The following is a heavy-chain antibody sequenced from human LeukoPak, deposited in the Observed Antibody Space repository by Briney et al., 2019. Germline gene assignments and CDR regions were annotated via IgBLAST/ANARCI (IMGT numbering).Heavy chain of an antibody. J-gene: IGHJ3*02. CDR1: GFSFSNYW. Sequence: PGGSLRLSCAASGFSFSNYWMTWLRQAPGKGLEWVANIRGDESRKYYLDSVTGRFTISRDNSKNTLYLQMNSLRAEDTAVYYCAKDPNGDYIGTFDIWGQGTMVTVSS. CDR2: IRGDESRK. V-gene: IGHV3-7*03. D-gene: IGHD4-17*01. CDR3: AKDPNGDYIGTFDI.